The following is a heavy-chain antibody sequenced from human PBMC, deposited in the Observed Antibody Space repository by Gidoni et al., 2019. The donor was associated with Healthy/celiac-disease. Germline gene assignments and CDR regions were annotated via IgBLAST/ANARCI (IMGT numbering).Heavy chain of an antibody. J-gene: IGHJ4*02. V-gene: IGHV1-69*01. Sequence: QVQLVQSGAAVKKPGSSVTVPCKASGGTFSSYAISWVRQVPGQGLEWMGGIIPIFGTANYTQKFQGRVTITADESTSTDYMELSSLRSEETAVYYCARSPGRAQNYDYWGQGTLVTVSS. D-gene: IGHD1-1*01. CDR3: ARSPGRAQNYDY. CDR1: GGTFSSYA. CDR2: IIPIFGTA.